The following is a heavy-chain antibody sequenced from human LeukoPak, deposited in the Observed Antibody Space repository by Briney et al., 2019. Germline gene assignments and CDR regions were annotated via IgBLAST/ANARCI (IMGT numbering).Heavy chain of an antibody. J-gene: IGHJ4*02. CDR3: ARVKGVVTPILDY. CDR2: IYYSGST. V-gene: IGHV4-61*05. CDR1: GGSISSSSYY. D-gene: IGHD2-21*02. Sequence: SETLSLTCTVSGGSISSSSYYWGWIRQPPGKGLEWIGYIYYSGSTNYNPSLKSRVTFSVDTSKNQFSLKLISVTAADTAVYYCARVKGVVTPILDYWGQGTLVTVSS.